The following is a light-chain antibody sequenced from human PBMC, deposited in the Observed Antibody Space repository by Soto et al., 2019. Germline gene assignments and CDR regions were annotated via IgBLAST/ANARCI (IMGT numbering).Light chain of an antibody. Sequence: DIQMTQSPSSVSASVGDRVPITCRARQGIRRWLAWYQQKPAKAPKILIYSAPTLQSGVPSRFSGSGSGTDFTLTISSLQPEDFATYYCQQAHSFPLTFGGGTKVEIK. CDR3: QQAHSFPLT. CDR2: SAP. J-gene: IGKJ4*01. V-gene: IGKV1D-12*01. CDR1: QGIRRW.